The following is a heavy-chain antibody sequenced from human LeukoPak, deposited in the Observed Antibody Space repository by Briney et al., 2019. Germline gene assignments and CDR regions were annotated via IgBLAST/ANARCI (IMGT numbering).Heavy chain of an antibody. D-gene: IGHD6-13*01. Sequence: PSETLSLTCTVSGGSISPYYWTWIRQPPGKGLEWIGYIYNKGDTDYKPSLKSRVTISLDTSQNQFSLRLSSVTAADTAVYYCARDHSGSWYSFAFDIWGQGKMVTVSS. CDR3: ARDHSGSWYSFAFDI. J-gene: IGHJ3*02. CDR1: GGSISPYY. V-gene: IGHV4-4*09. CDR2: IYNKGDT.